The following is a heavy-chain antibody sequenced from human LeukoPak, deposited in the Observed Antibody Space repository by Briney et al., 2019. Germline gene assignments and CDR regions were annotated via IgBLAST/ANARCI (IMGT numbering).Heavy chain of an antibody. D-gene: IGHD3-10*01. V-gene: IGHV4-39*01. CDR2: IYYSGST. CDR1: GGSISSSSYY. CDR3: ASYYGSGYYFDY. J-gene: IGHJ4*02. Sequence: SETLSLTCTVSGGSISSSSYYWGWIRQPPGKELEWIGIIYYSGSTYYNPSLKSRVTISVDTSKNQFSLKLSSVTAADTAVYYCASYYGSGYYFDYWGQGTLSPSPQ.